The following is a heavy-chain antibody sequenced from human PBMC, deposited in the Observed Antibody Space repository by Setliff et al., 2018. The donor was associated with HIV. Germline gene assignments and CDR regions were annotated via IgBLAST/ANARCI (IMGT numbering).Heavy chain of an antibody. J-gene: IGHJ4*02. V-gene: IGHV1-18*01. Sequence: ASVKVSCKASGSSFTSYGLNWVRQAPGQGLEWMGWISVYNGYTNYAQKVRDRVTMTADTSTSTAYMELRSLRSDDTAVYYCARAYDILTGYFDCWGQGTLVTVSS. D-gene: IGHD3-9*01. CDR2: ISVYNGYT. CDR3: ARAYDILTGYFDC. CDR1: GSSFTSYG.